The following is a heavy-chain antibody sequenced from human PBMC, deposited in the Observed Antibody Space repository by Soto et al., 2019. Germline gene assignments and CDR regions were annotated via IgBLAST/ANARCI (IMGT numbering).Heavy chain of an antibody. J-gene: IGHJ6*02. V-gene: IGHV1-2*04. CDR3: ARGDSTDCSNGVCSFFYNHDMDV. Sequence: ASVKVSCKASGYTFTGYYMHWVRQAPGQGLEWLGRINPKSGGTSTAQKFQGWVTMTTDTSISTASMELTRLTSDDTTIYYCARGDSTDCSNGVCSFFYNHDMDVWGQGTTVTVSS. CDR1: GYTFTGYY. CDR2: INPKSGGT. D-gene: IGHD2-8*01.